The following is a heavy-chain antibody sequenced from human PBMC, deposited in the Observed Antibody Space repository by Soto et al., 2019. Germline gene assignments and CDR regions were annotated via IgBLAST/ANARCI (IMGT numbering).Heavy chain of an antibody. CDR3: ADLTWSRYSLP. CDR1: GFSLSDHY. D-gene: IGHD3-3*01. J-gene: IGHJ4*02. CDR2: ITNRPYSYTT. Sequence: EVQLVESGGDLVQPGGSLRLSCVASGFSLSDHYMDWVRQAPGKGLEWVGRITNRPYSYTTDYAESVKGRFTISRDDSKNSLFLQMNSLTTEDTAIYYCADLTWSRYSLPWGQGTLVTVSS. V-gene: IGHV3-72*01.